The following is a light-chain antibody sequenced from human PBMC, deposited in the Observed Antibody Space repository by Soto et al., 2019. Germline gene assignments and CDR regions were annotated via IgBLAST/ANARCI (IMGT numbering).Light chain of an antibody. CDR2: DVT. V-gene: IGLV2-14*03. J-gene: IGLJ3*02. Sequence: QSALTQPASVSGSPGQSITIFCTGTSSDIGGYNYVSWYQQRPGKPPKLMIYDVTNRPSGVSNRFSGSKSGSTASLTISGLQDEDEGDYYCSSYTNRNTMVFGGGTKVTVL. CDR3: SSYTNRNTMV. CDR1: SSDIGGYNY.